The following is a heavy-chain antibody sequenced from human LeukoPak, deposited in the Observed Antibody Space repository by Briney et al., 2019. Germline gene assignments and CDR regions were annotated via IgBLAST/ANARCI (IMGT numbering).Heavy chain of an antibody. CDR1: GLTFSSSD. Sequence: GRSLRLSCTVSGLTFSSSDIHWVRLAPGKGLEWVATIKSDGSNEYFADSVKGRFTISRDNSRHIAYLQVSSLRVKDTAVYYCGNFDHWGQGTLVTVSS. CDR2: IKSDGSNE. V-gene: IGHV3-33*01. J-gene: IGHJ4*02. CDR3: GNFDH.